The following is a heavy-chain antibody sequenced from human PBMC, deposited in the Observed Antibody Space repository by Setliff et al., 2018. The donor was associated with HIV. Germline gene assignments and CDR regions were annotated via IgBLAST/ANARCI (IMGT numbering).Heavy chain of an antibody. Sequence: ASVKVSCKVSGYTLTELSIHWVRQAPGKGLEWMGWISPKYGGTNYIQKFQGRVTITRDTSIYTVYMELTGLTSDDTAVYYCARQDHSSVNTGSLYAFDVWGQGTMVTVSS. CDR1: GYTLTELS. J-gene: IGHJ3*01. CDR3: ARQDHSSVNTGSLYAFDV. CDR2: ISPKYGGT. V-gene: IGHV1-2*02. D-gene: IGHD2-8*02.